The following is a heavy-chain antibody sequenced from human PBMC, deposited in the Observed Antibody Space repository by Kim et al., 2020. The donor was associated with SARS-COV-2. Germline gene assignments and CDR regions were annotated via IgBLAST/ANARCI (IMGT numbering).Heavy chain of an antibody. J-gene: IGHJ5*02. CDR2: INHSGST. Sequence: SETLSLTCAVYGGSFSGYYWSWIRQPPGKGLEWIGEINHSGSTNYNPSLKSRVTISVDTSKNQFSLKLSSVTAADTAVYYCARGVRWAVAGLGQSWFDPWGQGTLVTVSS. V-gene: IGHV4-34*01. D-gene: IGHD6-19*01. CDR3: ARGVRWAVAGLGQSWFDP. CDR1: GGSFSGYY.